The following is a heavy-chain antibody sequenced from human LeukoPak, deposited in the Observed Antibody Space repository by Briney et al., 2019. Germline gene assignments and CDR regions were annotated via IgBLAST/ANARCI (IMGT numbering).Heavy chain of an antibody. CDR2: IYHSGVT. D-gene: IGHD1-20*01. Sequence: SETLSLTCTVSAGSIDTYYWNWIRQPPGKGLEWIGYIYHSGVTNSNPSLKSRVTISVDTSKNQFSLKLSSVTAADTAVYYCAGDPYNYKWFDIWGQGTLVTVSS. CDR3: AGDPYNYKWFDI. CDR1: AGSIDTYY. J-gene: IGHJ5*02. V-gene: IGHV4-59*01.